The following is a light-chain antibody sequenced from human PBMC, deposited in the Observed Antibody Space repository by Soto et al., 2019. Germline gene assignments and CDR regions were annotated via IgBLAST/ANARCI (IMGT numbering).Light chain of an antibody. V-gene: IGKV1-5*01. CDR2: DAS. Sequence: DIRMTQSASTLSASVGDRVTMACLASQSISSWLSWYQQKPGKAPKLLIYDASSLESGVPSRFSGSGSGTEFTLTISSLKPDDFATYYCQEYQSYSRRFGQGTKVDI. J-gene: IGKJ1*01. CDR3: QEYQSYSRR. CDR1: QSISSW.